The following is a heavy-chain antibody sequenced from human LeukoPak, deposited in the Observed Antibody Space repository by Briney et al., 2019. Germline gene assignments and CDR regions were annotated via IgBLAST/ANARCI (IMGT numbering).Heavy chain of an antibody. CDR3: AKLHSVTPHY. V-gene: IGHV3-23*01. CDR2: ISGSGGST. Sequence: GGSLRLSCAAFGFTFTNYGISWVRQAPGKGLEWVSAISGSGGSTYYADSVKGRFTISRDNSKNTLYLQMNSLRAEDTAVYYCAKLHSVTPHYWGQGTLVTVSS. D-gene: IGHD4-17*01. J-gene: IGHJ4*02. CDR1: GFTFTNYG.